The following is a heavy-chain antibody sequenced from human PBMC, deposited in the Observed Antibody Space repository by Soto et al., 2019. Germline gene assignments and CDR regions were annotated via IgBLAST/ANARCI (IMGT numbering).Heavy chain of an antibody. CDR3: ARDYGLRQDGNDAFDI. D-gene: IGHD2-2*03. CDR1: GGSISSSNW. V-gene: IGHV4-4*02. J-gene: IGHJ3*02. Sequence: SETLSLTCAVSGGSISSSNWWSWVRQPPGKGLEWIGEIYHSGSTNYNPSLKSRVTISVDKSKNQFSLKLSSVTAADTAVYYCARDYGLRQDGNDAFDIWGQGTMVTVSS. CDR2: IYHSGST.